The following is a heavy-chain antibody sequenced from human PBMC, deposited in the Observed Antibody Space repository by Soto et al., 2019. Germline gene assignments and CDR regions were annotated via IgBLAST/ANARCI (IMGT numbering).Heavy chain of an antibody. J-gene: IGHJ6*02. V-gene: IGHV3-53*04. CDR3: SRDGPYYSASRMGG. CDR2: LHSGGDT. D-gene: IGHD3-10*01. CDR1: GIPVSSNY. Sequence: EVQLVESGGGLVQPGGSLRLSCVASGIPVSSNYMTWVRQAPGKGLEWVSVLHSGGDTYYANSVKGRFTISRHDSTNTLYLQMNSLTPEDTAVYYWSRDGPYYSASRMGGWGLVTTVTVSS.